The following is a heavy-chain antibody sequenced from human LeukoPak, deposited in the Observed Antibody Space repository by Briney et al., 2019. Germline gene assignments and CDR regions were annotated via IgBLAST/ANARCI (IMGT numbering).Heavy chain of an antibody. V-gene: IGHV3-48*01. CDR3: AKGAYYGD. CDR2: ISSSSSTI. Sequence: GGSLRLSCSASGFTFSSYGMRWVRQAPGKGLEWVSYISSSSSTIYCADSVKGRFAISRDDAKNSLYLQMNSLRAEDTAVYYCAKGAYYGDWGQGTLVTVSS. J-gene: IGHJ4*02. D-gene: IGHD3-3*01. CDR1: GFTFSSYG.